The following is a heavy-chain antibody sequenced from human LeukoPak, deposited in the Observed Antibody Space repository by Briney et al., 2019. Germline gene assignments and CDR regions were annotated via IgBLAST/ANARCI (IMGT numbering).Heavy chain of an antibody. V-gene: IGHV1-2*02. Sequence: ASVKVSCKASGYTFTAYYIHWVRQAPGQGLEWMAWIDPNSGDTWSAPFFQGRVTMTRDTSITTASMELTWLSSDDTAVYYCATGVATAFTYWGQGTLLTVSS. D-gene: IGHD5-18*01. J-gene: IGHJ4*02. CDR2: IDPNSGDT. CDR1: GYTFTAYY. CDR3: ATGVATAFTY.